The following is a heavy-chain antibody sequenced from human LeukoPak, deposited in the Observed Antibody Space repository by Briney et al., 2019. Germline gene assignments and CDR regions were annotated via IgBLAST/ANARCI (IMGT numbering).Heavy chain of an antibody. J-gene: IGHJ3*02. Sequence: SVKVSCKASGGTFSSYAISWVRQAPGQGLEWMGRIIPIFGTANYAQKFQGRVTITTDESTSTAYMELSSLRSEDTAVYYCARDNERAVAGLGAFDTWGQGTMVTVSS. CDR3: ARDNERAVAGLGAFDT. V-gene: IGHV1-69*05. CDR1: GGTFSSYA. D-gene: IGHD6-19*01. CDR2: IIPIFGTA.